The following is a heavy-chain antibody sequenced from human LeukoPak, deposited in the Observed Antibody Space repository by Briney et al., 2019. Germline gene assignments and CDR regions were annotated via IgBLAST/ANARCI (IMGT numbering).Heavy chain of an antibody. Sequence: PGGTLRLSCVASGFTFSTYGMSWVRQAPGKGLEWVSAISGSGGSTYYADSVKGRFTISRDNAKNSLYLQMNSLRAEDTAVYYCARDLRSSGYYAFDYWGQGTLVTVSS. CDR3: ARDLRSSGYYAFDY. V-gene: IGHV3-23*01. CDR2: ISGSGGST. CDR1: GFTFSTYG. D-gene: IGHD3-22*01. J-gene: IGHJ4*02.